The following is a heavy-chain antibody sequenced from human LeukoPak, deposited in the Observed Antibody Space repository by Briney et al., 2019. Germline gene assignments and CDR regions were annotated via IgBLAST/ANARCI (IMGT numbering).Heavy chain of an antibody. CDR1: GYTLTSYG. V-gene: IGHV1-18*01. CDR3: ARDGYCSGGSCYDHWFDP. D-gene: IGHD2-15*01. Sequence: ASVKVSCKASGYTLTSYGISWVRQAPGQGLEWMGWIGAYNGNTNYAQKLQGRVTMTTDTPTSTAYMELRSLRSDDTAVYYCARDGYCSGGSCYDHWFDPWGQGTLVTVSS. J-gene: IGHJ5*02. CDR2: IGAYNGNT.